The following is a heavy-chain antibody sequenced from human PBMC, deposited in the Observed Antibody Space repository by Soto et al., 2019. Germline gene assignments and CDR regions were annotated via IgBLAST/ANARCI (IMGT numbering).Heavy chain of an antibody. CDR1: GFTFXSYG. Sequence: GASLRLSCAASGFTFXSYGMHWVRQAPGEGLEWVSVISYDGSNKYYADSVKGRFTISRENSKNTLYLQMNSLRAEDTAVYYCVKDQSIIVVVPAAMMVFWGQGTTVTVSS. CDR2: ISYDGSNK. CDR3: VKDQSIIVVVPAAMMVF. J-gene: IGHJ6*02. V-gene: IGHV3-30*18. D-gene: IGHD2-2*01.